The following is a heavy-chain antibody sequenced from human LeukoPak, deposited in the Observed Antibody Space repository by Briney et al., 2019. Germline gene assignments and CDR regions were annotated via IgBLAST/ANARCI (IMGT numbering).Heavy chain of an antibody. CDR2: ISYDGSNK. CDR3: ARAEYQLLYVLARYYYYGMDV. CDR1: GFTFSSYA. V-gene: IGHV3-30-3*01. D-gene: IGHD2-2*02. J-gene: IGHJ6*02. Sequence: PGGSLRLSCAASGFTFSSYAMHWVRQAPGKGLEWVAVISYDGSNKYYADSVKGRFTISRDNSKNTLYLQMNSLRAEDTAVYYCARAEYQLLYVLARYYYYGMDVWGQGTTVTVSS.